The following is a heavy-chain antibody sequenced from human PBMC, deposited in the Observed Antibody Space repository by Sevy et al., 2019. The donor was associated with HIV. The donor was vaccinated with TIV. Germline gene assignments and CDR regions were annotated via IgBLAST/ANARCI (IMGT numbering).Heavy chain of an antibody. J-gene: IGHJ5*02. V-gene: IGHV1-8*01. CDR3: AGGPGGYYDFWSGYYKWFDP. CDR2: MNPNSGNT. Sequence: ASVKVSCKASGYTFTSYDINWVRQATGQGLEWMGWMNPNSGNTGYAQKFQGRVTMTRNTSISTAYMELSSLRSEDTAVYYCAGGPGGYYDFWSGYYKWFDPWGQGTLVTVSS. D-gene: IGHD3-3*01. CDR1: GYTFTSYD.